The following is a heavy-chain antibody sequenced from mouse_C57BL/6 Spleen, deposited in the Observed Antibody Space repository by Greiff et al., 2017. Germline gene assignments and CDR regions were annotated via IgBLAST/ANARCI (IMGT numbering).Heavy chain of an antibody. CDR1: GFSFNTYA. CDR2: IRSKSSNYAT. CDR3: VRPAGTWDDFDY. V-gene: IGHV10-1*01. D-gene: IGHD4-1*01. Sequence: EVQVVESGGGLVRPKGSLKLSCAASGFSFNTYAMNWVRQAPGKGLEWVARIRSKSSNYATYYADSVKDRFTISRDDSESMLYLQMNNLKTEDTAMYDCVRPAGTWDDFDYWGQGTTLTVSA. J-gene: IGHJ2*01.